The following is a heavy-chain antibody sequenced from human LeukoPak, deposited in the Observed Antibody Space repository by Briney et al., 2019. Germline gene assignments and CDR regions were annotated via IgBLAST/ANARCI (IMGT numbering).Heavy chain of an antibody. J-gene: IGHJ6*03. CDR2: IIPIFGTA. CDR1: GGTFSSYA. CDR3: ATHPVFGVVHLSYYYYYMDV. Sequence: ASVTVSCKASGGTFSSYAISWVRQAPGQGREWMGGIIPIFGTANYAQKFQGRVAITADESTSTAYMELSSLRSEDTAVYYCATHPVFGVVHLSYYYYYMDVWGKGTTVTVSS. D-gene: IGHD3-3*01. V-gene: IGHV1-69*13.